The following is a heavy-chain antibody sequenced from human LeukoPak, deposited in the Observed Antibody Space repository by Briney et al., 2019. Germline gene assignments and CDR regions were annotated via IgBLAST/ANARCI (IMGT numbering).Heavy chain of an antibody. CDR2: ISYDGGNK. Sequence: PGGSLRLSCVGSGFTFTSYAIHWVRQAPGKGLEWVAVISYDGGNKFYADSVKGRFTISRDNSKNTLYLQMNSLRAEDTAVYYCAREAAAGSDAFDIWGQGTMVTVSS. CDR1: GFTFTSYA. D-gene: IGHD6-13*01. V-gene: IGHV3-30*14. CDR3: AREAAAGSDAFDI. J-gene: IGHJ3*02.